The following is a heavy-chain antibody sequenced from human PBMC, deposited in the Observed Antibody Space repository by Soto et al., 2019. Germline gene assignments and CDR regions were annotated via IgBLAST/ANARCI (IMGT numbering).Heavy chain of an antibody. D-gene: IGHD3-22*01. CDR1: GFTFSSYA. CDR3: AKTVRSPYYFDY. Sequence: GSLRLSCAASGFTFSSYAMSWVRQAPGKGLEWVSAISGSGGSTYYADSVKGRFTISRDNSKNTLYLQMNSLRAEDTAVYYCAKTVRSPYYFDYWGQGTLVTVSS. CDR2: ISGSGGST. J-gene: IGHJ4*02. V-gene: IGHV3-23*01.